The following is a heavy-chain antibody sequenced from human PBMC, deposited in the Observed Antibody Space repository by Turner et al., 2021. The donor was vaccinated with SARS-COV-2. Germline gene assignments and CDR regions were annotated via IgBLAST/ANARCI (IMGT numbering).Heavy chain of an antibody. D-gene: IGHD3-9*01. CDR2: IYYSGST. CDR3: ARGLYFDWLPDY. J-gene: IGHJ4*02. V-gene: IGHV4-59*01. Sequence: VQLQASGPGLGKPSGTLSPPCTVSGGSISDYYWNWIRQPPGKGLEWIGYIYYSGSTNYNPSLKSRVTISVDTSKNQFSLKLSSVTAADTAVYYCARGLYFDWLPDYWGQGTLVTVSS. CDR1: GGSISDYY.